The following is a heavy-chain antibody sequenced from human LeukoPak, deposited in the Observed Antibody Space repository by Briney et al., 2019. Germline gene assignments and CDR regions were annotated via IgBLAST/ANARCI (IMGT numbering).Heavy chain of an antibody. Sequence: ASVKVFCKASGYTFTSYGISWVRQAPGQGLEWMGWISAYNGNTNYAQKLQGRVTMTTDTSTSTAYMELRSLRSDDTAVYYCARATYCGGDCYDFDYWGQGTLVTVSS. J-gene: IGHJ4*02. CDR1: GYTFTSYG. V-gene: IGHV1-18*01. CDR3: ARATYCGGDCYDFDY. D-gene: IGHD2-21*02. CDR2: ISAYNGNT.